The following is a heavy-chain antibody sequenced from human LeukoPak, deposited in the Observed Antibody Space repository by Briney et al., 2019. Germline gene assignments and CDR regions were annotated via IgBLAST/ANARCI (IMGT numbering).Heavy chain of an antibody. CDR3: ARHYGP. CDR2: IYYSGST. V-gene: IGHV4-39*01. J-gene: IGHJ4*02. CDR1: GGSISGSSYY. D-gene: IGHD3-10*01. Sequence: PSETLSLTCTVSGGSISGSSYYWGWIRQPPGKGLEWIGSIYYSGSTYYNPSLKSRVTISVDTSKNQFSLKLNSVTATDTAMYYCARHYGPWGQGTLVTVSP.